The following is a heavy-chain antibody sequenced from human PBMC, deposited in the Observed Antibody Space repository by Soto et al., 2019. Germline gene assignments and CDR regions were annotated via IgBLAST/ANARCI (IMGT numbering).Heavy chain of an antibody. J-gene: IGHJ4*02. CDR1: GFTFSGYA. Sequence: EVHLLESGGGLVQPGGSLTLSCAASGFTFSGYALSWVRQAPGKGLEWVSGITGSGAKRYYPDSVKGRFTTSRDNSKNTLYLQMNSLRVEDTAVFYCAKDYGDFWDPLDYWGQGTLVTVSS. CDR3: AKDYGDFWDPLDY. V-gene: IGHV3-23*01. CDR2: ITGSGAKR. D-gene: IGHD4-17*01.